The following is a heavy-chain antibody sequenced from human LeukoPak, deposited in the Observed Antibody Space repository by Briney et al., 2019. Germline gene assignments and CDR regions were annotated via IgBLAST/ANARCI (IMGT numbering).Heavy chain of an antibody. CDR2: INHSGST. V-gene: IGHV4-34*01. Sequence: SETLSLTCAVYGGSFSGYYWSWIRQPPGKGLEWIGEINHSGSTNYNPSLKSRVTISVDTSKNQFSLKLSSVTAADTAVYYCAIREGLWFGARKNNWFDPWGQGTLVTVSS. CDR3: AIREGLWFGARKNNWFDP. J-gene: IGHJ5*02. CDR1: GGSFSGYY. D-gene: IGHD3-10*01.